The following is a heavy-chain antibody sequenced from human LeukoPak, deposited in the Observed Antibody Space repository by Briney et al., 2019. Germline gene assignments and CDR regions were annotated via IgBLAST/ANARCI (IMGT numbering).Heavy chain of an antibody. CDR1: GGSISSYY. V-gene: IGHV4-59*12. CDR3: ARGPASVRGVHFDY. CDR2: IYYSGST. J-gene: IGHJ4*02. D-gene: IGHD3-10*01. Sequence: SETLSLTCTVSGGSISSYYWSWIRQPPGKGLEWIGYIYYSGSTNYNPSLKSRVTMSIDTSKNQFSLKLSSVTAADTAVYYCARGPASVRGVHFDYWGQGTLVTVSS.